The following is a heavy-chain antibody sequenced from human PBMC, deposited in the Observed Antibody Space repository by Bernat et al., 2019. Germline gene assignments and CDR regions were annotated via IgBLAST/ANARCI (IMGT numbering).Heavy chain of an antibody. CDR1: GFTFSNYG. Sequence: QVQLMESGGGVVQPGRSLRLSCAASGFTFSNYGMHWVRQAPGKGLEWVAVISDDGNKKYYGDSVRGRFTISRDSSKNTVYLQMNSLRAEDTAVYYCAKDRRSSWCVDYWGQGTLVTVSS. V-gene: IGHV3-30*18. CDR3: AKDRRSSWCVDY. CDR2: ISDDGNKK. J-gene: IGHJ4*02. D-gene: IGHD6-13*01.